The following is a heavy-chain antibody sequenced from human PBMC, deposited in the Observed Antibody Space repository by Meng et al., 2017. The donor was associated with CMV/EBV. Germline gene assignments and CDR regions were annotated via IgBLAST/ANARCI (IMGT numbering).Heavy chain of an antibody. V-gene: IGHV3-21*01. CDR3: ARDPDYDFWSGYSPLDY. J-gene: IGHJ4*02. CDR1: GVTFSSYS. Sequence: GGSLRLSCAASGVTFSSYSMNWVRQAPGKGLEWVSSISSSSSYIYYADSVKGRFTISRDNAKNSLYLQMNSLRAEDTAVYYCARDPDYDFWSGYSPLDYWGQGTLVTVSS. CDR2: ISSSSSYI. D-gene: IGHD3-3*01.